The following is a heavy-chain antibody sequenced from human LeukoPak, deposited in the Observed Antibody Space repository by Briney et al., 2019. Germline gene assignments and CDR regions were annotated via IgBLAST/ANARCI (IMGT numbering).Heavy chain of an antibody. V-gene: IGHV4-39*07. Sequence: SETLSLTCIVSGGSISSSSYYWGWIRQPPGKGLKWIGSIYYSGSTFYNPSLKSRVTISVDTSKNQFSLKLSSVTAADTAVYYCARARGYQQLADYWGQGTLVTVSS. CDR3: ARARGYQQLADY. CDR2: IYYSGST. CDR1: GGSISSSSYY. J-gene: IGHJ4*02. D-gene: IGHD6-13*01.